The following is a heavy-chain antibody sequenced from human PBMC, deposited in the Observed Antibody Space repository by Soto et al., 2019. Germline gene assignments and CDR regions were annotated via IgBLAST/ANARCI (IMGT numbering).Heavy chain of an antibody. CDR1: GFTFSSYS. V-gene: IGHV3-21*01. D-gene: IGHD1-7*01. CDR2: ISSSSSYI. CDR3: ARDPRSVELVDA. Sequence: PGGSLRLSCAASGFTFSSYSMNWVRQAPGKGLEWVSSISSSSSYIYYADSVKGRFTISRDNAKNSLYLQMNSLRAEDTAVYYCARDPRSVELVDAWGKGTTVTVPS. J-gene: IGHJ6*04.